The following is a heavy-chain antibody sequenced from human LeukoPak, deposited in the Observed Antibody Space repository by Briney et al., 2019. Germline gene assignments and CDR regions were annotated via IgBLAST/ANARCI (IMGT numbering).Heavy chain of an antibody. CDR1: GGSISSYY. CDR2: IHYVGRT. D-gene: IGHD3-10*01. Sequence: SETLSLTCTVSGGSISSYYWSWIRQPPGKGLEWTGYIHYVGRTTYNPSPKSRVTISVNTSKNQFTLKLTSVTAADPAAYYSGSPNDTPSPKSQVTISVDTSQNHFSLKLTPLTAAGMAVYYCARRRCIAGTRAKWFDPWGQGTLVTVSS. J-gene: IGHJ5*02. CDR3: GSPNDTPSPKSQVTISVDTSQNHFSLKLTPLTAAGMAVYYCARRRCIAGTRAKWFDP. V-gene: IGHV4-59*12.